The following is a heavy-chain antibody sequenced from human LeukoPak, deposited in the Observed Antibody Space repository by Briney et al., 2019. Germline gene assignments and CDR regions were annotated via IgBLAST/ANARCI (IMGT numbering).Heavy chain of an antibody. CDR1: GYTFTGYY. CDR2: INPNSGGT. CDR3: ARRDSSGYYSGLMNAFDI. V-gene: IGHV1-2*02. Sequence: GASVKVSCKASGYTFTGYYMHWVRQAPGQGLEWMGWINPNSGGTNYAQKFQGRVTMTRDTSISTAYMELSSLRSEDTAVYYCARRDSSGYYSGLMNAFDIWGQGTMVTVSS. D-gene: IGHD3-22*01. J-gene: IGHJ3*02.